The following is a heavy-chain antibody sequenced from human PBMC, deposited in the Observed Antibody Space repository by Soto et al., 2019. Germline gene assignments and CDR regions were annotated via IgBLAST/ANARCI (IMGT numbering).Heavy chain of an antibody. J-gene: IGHJ6*02. D-gene: IGHD2-2*01. Sequence: PGGSLRLSCAASGFATSSYGMHWVRKAPGKRLAWVAAISHDERNRYYEDSVKGRFSISTDNSKNTLYLQLSSLRVEDTGVYSCAKGGRGSRTSCSRCYGLDVWGRGTTVTV. CDR2: ISHDERNR. V-gene: IGHV3-30*18. CDR3: AKGGRGSRTSCSRCYGLDV. CDR1: GFATSSYG.